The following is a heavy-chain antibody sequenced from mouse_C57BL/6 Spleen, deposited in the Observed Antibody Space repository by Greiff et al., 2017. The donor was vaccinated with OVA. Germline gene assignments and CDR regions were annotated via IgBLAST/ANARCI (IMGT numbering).Heavy chain of an antibody. V-gene: IGHV1-15*01. CDR2: IDPETGGT. CDR3: TDRAWFAY. J-gene: IGHJ3*01. CDR1: GYTFTDYE. D-gene: IGHD2-14*01. Sequence: VQLQQSGAELVRPGASVTLSCKASGYTFTDYEMHWVKQTPVHGLEWIGAIDPETGGTAYNQKFKGKAILTADKSSSTAYMELRSLTSEDSAVYYCTDRAWFAYWGQGTLVTVSA.